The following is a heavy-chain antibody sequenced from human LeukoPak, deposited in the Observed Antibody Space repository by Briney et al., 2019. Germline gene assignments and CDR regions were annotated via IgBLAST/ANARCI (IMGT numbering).Heavy chain of an antibody. J-gene: IGHJ4*02. CDR1: GASISNYF. Sequence: SETLSLTCTVSGASISNYFWSWIRQPPGKGLEWIGDIANTGSTNYNPSLKSRVTFSVGKSKNQFSLRLSSVTAADTAVYYCARHEYGGNVLKYWGQGTLVTVSS. V-gene: IGHV4-59*08. CDR2: IANTGST. CDR3: ARHEYGGNVLKY. D-gene: IGHD4-23*01.